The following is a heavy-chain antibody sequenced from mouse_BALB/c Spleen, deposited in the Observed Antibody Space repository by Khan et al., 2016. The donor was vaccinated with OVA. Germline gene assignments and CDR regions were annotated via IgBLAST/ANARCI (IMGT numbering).Heavy chain of an antibody. CDR3: ARQLSDAMDY. V-gene: IGHV4-1*02. D-gene: IGHD1-3*01. Sequence: EVKLLESGGGLVQPGGSLKLSCAASGFDFSRYRMSWVRQAPGKGLEWIGEINPDSSTINYSPSLKDKFIISRDNAKNMLYLQMSKVRSEDTALDYCARQLSDAMDYWGQGTSVTVSS. CDR1: GFDFSRYR. CDR2: INPDSSTI. J-gene: IGHJ4*01.